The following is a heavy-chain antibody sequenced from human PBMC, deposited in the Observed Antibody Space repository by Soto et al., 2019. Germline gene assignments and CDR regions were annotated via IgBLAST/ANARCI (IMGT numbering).Heavy chain of an antibody. D-gene: IGHD2-15*01. V-gene: IGHV3-15*01. CDR1: GFTFTNAW. CDR3: ATGPGGGSVKLGGMDV. Sequence: EVQLVESGGDLVEPGGSLRLSCAASGFTFTNAWLSWVRQAPGKGLEWMGRIKSETFGAKTDYIAPVKGRFTIPRADSKTTLYRKLNRLTTEDTAIYYCATGPGGGSVKLGGMDVWGQGTTVTVSS. CDR2: IKSETFGAKT. J-gene: IGHJ6*02.